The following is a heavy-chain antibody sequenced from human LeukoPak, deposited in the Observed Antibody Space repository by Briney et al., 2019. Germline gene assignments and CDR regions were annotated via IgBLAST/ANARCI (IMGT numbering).Heavy chain of an antibody. CDR3: ARDRSYYYDSGGYRRPNYYYYYMDV. CDR1: GYTFTSYG. J-gene: IGHJ6*03. CDR2: IIPIFGTA. V-gene: IGHV1-69*13. D-gene: IGHD3-22*01. Sequence: GASVKVSCKASGYTFTSYGISWVRQAPGQGLEWMGGIIPIFGTANYAQKFQGRVTITADESTSTAYMELSSLRSEDTAVYYCARDRSYYYDSGGYRRPNYYYYYMDVWGKGTTVTISS.